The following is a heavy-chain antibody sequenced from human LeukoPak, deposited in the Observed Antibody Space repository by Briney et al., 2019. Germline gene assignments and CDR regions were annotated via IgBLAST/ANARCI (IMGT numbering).Heavy chain of an antibody. CDR3: ARYNAAAGDY. V-gene: IGHV3-74*01. Sequence: PGGSLTLSCAASGFTFSSYWMQWVRQAPGKGLVWVSRIKNDGSVTNYADSVKGRYTISRDNAKNTLYLQMNSLRAEDTAVYYGARYNAAAGDYWGQGTLVTVSS. D-gene: IGHD6-13*01. CDR1: GFTFSSYW. J-gene: IGHJ4*02. CDR2: IKNDGSVT.